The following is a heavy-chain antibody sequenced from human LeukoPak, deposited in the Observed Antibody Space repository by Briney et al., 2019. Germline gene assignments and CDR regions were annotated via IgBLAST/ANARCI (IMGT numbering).Heavy chain of an antibody. CDR1: GFTFSSYT. CDR3: AKDGGLWVSAHWGDS. V-gene: IGHV3-23*01. Sequence: GGSLRLSCTASGFTFSSYTTSWVRQAPGKGLKWVSTITTGGPNTYYADSVKGRFTVSRDDSKNTLYLQMNSLRAEDTAVYYCAKDGGLWVSAHWGDSWGRGTLVTVSS. J-gene: IGHJ4*02. CDR2: ITTGGPNT. D-gene: IGHD7-27*01.